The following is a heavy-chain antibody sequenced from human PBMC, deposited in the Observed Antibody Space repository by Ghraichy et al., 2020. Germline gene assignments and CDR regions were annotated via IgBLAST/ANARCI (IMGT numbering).Heavy chain of an antibody. J-gene: IGHJ4*02. D-gene: IGHD1-7*01. CDR2: ISAYNGNT. CDR3: ARVGITGTTELDYYFDY. CDR1: GYTFTSYG. Sequence: ASVKVSCKASGYTFTSYGISWVRQAPGQGLEWMGWISAYNGNTNYAQKLQGRVTMTTDTSTSTAYMELRSLRSDDTAVYYCARVGITGTTELDYYFDYWGQGTLVTVSS. V-gene: IGHV1-18*04.